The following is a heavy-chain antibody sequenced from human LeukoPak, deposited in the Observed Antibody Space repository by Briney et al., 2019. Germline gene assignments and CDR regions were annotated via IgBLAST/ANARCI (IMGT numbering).Heavy chain of an antibody. J-gene: IGHJ4*02. D-gene: IGHD3-22*01. CDR2: ISGSGGAT. CDR3: AGIWGPSSSWPWGFDY. CDR1: GFTFSSYA. V-gene: IGHV3-23*01. Sequence: PGGSLRLSCAASGFTFSSYAMSWVRQAPGKGLEWVSAISGSGGATYYADSAKGRFTISRDNSKNTVYLQMNSLRADDTAVYCCAGIWGPSSSWPWGFDYWGQGALVTVSS.